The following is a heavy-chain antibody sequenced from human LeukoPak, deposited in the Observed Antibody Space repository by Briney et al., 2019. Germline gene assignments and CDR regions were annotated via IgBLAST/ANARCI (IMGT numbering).Heavy chain of an antibody. CDR3: ARDMRCSGGSCYSELGMDV. CDR2: INPNSGGT. Sequence: ASVKVSCKASGYTFTGYYMHWVRQAPGQGLEWMGWINPNSGGTNYAQKFQGWVTMTRDTSFSTAYMELSRLRSDDTAVYYCARDMRCSGGSCYSELGMDVWGQGTTVTVSS. J-gene: IGHJ6*02. D-gene: IGHD2-15*01. V-gene: IGHV1-2*04. CDR1: GYTFTGYY.